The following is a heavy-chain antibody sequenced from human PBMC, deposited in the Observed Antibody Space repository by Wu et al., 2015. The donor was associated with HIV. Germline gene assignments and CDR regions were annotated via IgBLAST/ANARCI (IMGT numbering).Heavy chain of an antibody. J-gene: IGHJ4*02. CDR2: IYYSGNT. CDR1: GGSINSGNYY. V-gene: IGHV4-30-4*08. CDR3: ARHPGGEQAEY. Sequence: QVQLRESGPGQVKPSQTLTLTCAVSGGSINSGNYYWSWIRQPPGKGLEWIGYIYYSGNTYYNPSLKGRLAISVDTSKNQFSLNLTAVTAADTALYYCARHPGGEQAEYWGQGTLVTVSS. D-gene: IGHD2-8*02.